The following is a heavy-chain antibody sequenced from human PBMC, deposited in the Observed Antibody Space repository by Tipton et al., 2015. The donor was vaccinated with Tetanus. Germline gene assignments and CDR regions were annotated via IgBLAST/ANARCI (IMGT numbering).Heavy chain of an antibody. Sequence: SLRLSCIASGFTLRSYSMNWVRQAPGKGLEWISYISTTSNTIYYADSVKGRFTISRDNAVNSVSLQMTSLRREDAGVYYCASSTVTRWGPGAPVTVSS. J-gene: IGHJ4*02. V-gene: IGHV3-48*01. CDR3: ASSTVTR. CDR1: GFTLRSYS. CDR2: ISTTSNTI. D-gene: IGHD4-17*01.